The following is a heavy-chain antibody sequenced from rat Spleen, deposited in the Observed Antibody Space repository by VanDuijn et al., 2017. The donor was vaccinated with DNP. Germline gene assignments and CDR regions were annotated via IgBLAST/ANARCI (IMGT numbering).Heavy chain of an antibody. CDR1: GFIFNDYA. V-gene: IGHV5S10*01. CDR2: ITYDGSKT. J-gene: IGHJ4*01. Sequence: EVQLVESGGDLVQPGRSLKLSCVASGFIFNDYALAWVRQAPKKGLEWVATITYDGSKTYYRDSVKGRFTISRDNAKSTLYLQMDSLRSEDTATYYCITFEGRNAWGQGTSVTVSS. CDR3: ITFEGRNA. D-gene: IGHD1-11*01.